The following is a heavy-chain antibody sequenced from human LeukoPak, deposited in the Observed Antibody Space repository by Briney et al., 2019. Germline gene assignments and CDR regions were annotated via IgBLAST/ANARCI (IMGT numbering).Heavy chain of an antibody. J-gene: IGHJ4*02. CDR3: AKGREWELPLDY. Sequence: GGSLRLSCAASGFTFSSNAMSWVRQAPGKGLEWVSVISGSGAKTYYAVSVKGRFTISKDNSKNTLYLQMNSMGAEDTAVYYCAKGREWELPLDYWGQGTLVTVSS. CDR1: GFTFSSNA. V-gene: IGHV3-23*01. D-gene: IGHD1-26*01. CDR2: ISGSGAKT.